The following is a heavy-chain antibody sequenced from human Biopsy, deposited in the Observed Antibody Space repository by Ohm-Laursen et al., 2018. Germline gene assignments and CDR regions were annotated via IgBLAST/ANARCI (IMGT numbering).Heavy chain of an antibody. D-gene: IGHD3-9*01. CDR3: ATKLTGYFHH. J-gene: IGHJ1*01. Sequence: GASVKVSCKAPTGTFNSYGIIWVRQAPGQGLEWLGGNIPILGTGNYTQKFQDRVTVAADTSTSTATMELRSLRSEDTAVYYCATKLTGYFHHWGQGTLVTVSS. CDR1: TGTFNSYG. CDR2: NIPILGTG. V-gene: IGHV1-69*06.